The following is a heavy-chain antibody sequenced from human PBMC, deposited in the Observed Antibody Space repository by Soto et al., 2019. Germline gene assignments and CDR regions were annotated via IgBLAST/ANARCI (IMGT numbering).Heavy chain of an antibody. D-gene: IGHD6-13*01. CDR3: ARDVAAAGPSYYGMDV. Sequence: SETLSLTCTVSGGSISSGGYYWSWIRQHPGKGLEWIGYIYYSGSTYYNPSPKSRVTISVDTSKNQFSLKLSSVTAADTAVYYCARDVAAAGPSYYGMDVWGQGTTVTVSS. CDR1: GGSISSGGYY. CDR2: IYYSGST. J-gene: IGHJ6*02. V-gene: IGHV4-31*03.